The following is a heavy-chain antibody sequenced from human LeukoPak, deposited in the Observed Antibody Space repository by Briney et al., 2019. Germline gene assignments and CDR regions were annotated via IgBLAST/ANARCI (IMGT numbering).Heavy chain of an antibody. D-gene: IGHD3-22*01. V-gene: IGHV3-21*01. J-gene: IGHJ4*02. CDR3: ARMGYPYYYDSSGSGY. Sequence: KTGGSLRLSCAASGFTFSSYCMNWVRQAPGKGVEWVSSISSSSSYIYYADSVKGRFTISRDNAKNSLYLQMNSLRAEDTAVYYCARMGYPYYYDSSGSGYWGQGTLVTVSS. CDR2: ISSSSSYI. CDR1: GFTFSSYC.